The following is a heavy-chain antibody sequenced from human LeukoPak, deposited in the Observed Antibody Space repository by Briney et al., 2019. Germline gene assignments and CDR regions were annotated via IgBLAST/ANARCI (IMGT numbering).Heavy chain of an antibody. D-gene: IGHD2-2*01. CDR2: INPVSGGT. CDR3: ARANFLSCSSTSCLFDY. Sequence: GASVKVSCKASEYTFTDYYLHWVRQAPGQGFEWMGWINPVSGGTNYVQKFQGRVTMTRDTSISTAYMELSRLRSGDTAVYYCARANFLSCSSTSCLFDYWGQGTLVTVSS. V-gene: IGHV1-2*02. J-gene: IGHJ4*02. CDR1: EYTFTDYY.